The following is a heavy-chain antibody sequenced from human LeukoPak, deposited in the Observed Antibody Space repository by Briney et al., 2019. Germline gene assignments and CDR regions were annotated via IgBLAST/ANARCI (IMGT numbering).Heavy chain of an antibody. CDR3: ARGGDYGDYVFHY. CDR2: IYHRGST. CDR1: GGSFSDYY. V-gene: IGHV4-34*01. J-gene: IGHJ4*02. D-gene: IGHD4-17*01. Sequence: PSETLSLTCAVYGGSFSDYYWTWIRQPPGKGLEWIGEIYHRGSTNYNPSLKSRVTISVDTSKNQFSLKLYSVTAADTAVYYCARGGDYGDYVFHYWGQGTLVTVSS.